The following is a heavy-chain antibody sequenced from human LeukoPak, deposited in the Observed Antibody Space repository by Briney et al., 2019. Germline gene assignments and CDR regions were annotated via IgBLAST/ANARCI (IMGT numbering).Heavy chain of an antibody. V-gene: IGHV1-2*06. CDR1: GYTFTGYY. CDR2: INPNSGGT. CDR3: ARGTVSAVTNWFDP. J-gene: IGHJ5*02. Sequence: ASVKVSCKASGYTFTGYYMHWVRQAPGQGLEWMGRINPNSGGTNYAQKFQGRATMTRDTSISTAYMELSRLRSDDTAVYYCARGTVSAVTNWFDPWGQGTLVTVSS. D-gene: IGHD4-23*01.